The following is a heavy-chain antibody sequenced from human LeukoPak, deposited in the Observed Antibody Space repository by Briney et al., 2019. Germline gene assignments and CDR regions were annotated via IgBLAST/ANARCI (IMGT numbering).Heavy chain of an antibody. V-gene: IGHV3-23*01. CDR1: GFTFSHYA. J-gene: IGHJ5*02. CDR2: ISGSGDST. CDR3: AKDLYCSSARCYDALDP. D-gene: IGHD2-2*01. Sequence: GGSLRLSCAASGFTFSHYALNWVRQAPGKGPEWVFRISGSGDSTNYADSVKGRFTISRDNSKNTLFLQMNSLRAEDTAVYYCAKDLYCSSARCYDALDPWGQGTLVTVSS.